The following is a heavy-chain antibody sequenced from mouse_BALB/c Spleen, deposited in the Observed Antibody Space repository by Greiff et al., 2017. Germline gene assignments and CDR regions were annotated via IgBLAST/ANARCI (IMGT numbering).Heavy chain of an antibody. CDR2: INPDSSTI. Sequence: EVQLQESGGGLVQPGGSLKLSCAASGFDFSRYWMSWVRQAPGKGLEWIGEINPDSSTINYTPSLKDKFIISRDNAKNTLYLQMSKVRSEDTALYYCARVYYYGSSYAWFAYWGQGTLVTVSA. CDR1: GFDFSRYW. V-gene: IGHV4-1*02. CDR3: ARVYYYGSSYAWFAY. D-gene: IGHD1-1*01. J-gene: IGHJ3*01.